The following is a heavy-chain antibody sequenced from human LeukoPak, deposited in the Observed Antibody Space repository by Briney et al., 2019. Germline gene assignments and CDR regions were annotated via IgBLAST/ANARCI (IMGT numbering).Heavy chain of an antibody. V-gene: IGHV3-30*03. J-gene: IGHJ6*02. Sequence: GGSLRLSCVVSGFTFRGAWMSWVRQAPGKGLEWVALISYDGKHKYYADSMKGRFTISRDNSKNTLYLQMNSLRAEDTDVYYCAREDDDSNGIDVWGHGTTVTVSS. CDR3: AREDDDSNGIDV. CDR2: ISYDGKHK. D-gene: IGHD4-11*01. CDR1: GFTFRGAW.